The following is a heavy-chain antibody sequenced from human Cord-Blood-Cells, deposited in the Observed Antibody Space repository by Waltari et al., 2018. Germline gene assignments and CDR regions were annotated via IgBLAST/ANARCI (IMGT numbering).Heavy chain of an antibody. CDR2: IYYSGST. V-gene: IGHV4-39*07. CDR3: ARQEWELLFDY. CDR1: GGSISSSSYY. D-gene: IGHD1-26*01. Sequence: QLQLQESGPGLVKPSETLSLTCTVSGGSISSSSYYCGWIRQPPGKGLEWIGSIYYSGSTYYNPSLKSRVTISVDTSKNQFSLKLSSVTAADTAVYYCARQEWELLFDYWGQGTLVTVSS. J-gene: IGHJ4*02.